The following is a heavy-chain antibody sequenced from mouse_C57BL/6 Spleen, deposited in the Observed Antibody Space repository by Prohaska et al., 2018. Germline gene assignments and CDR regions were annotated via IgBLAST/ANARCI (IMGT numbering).Heavy chain of an antibody. V-gene: IGHV1-64*01. J-gene: IGHJ3*01. Sequence: QVQLQQPGAELVKPGASVKLSCKASGYTFTSYWMHWVKQRPGQGLEWIGMIHPNSGSTNYNEKFKSKATLTVDKSSSTAYMQLSSLTSEDSAVYYCARSFIYYDYDGDGGAYWGQGTLVTVSA. CDR2: IHPNSGST. CDR3: ARSFIYYDYDGDGGAY. D-gene: IGHD2-4*01. CDR1: GYTFTSYW.